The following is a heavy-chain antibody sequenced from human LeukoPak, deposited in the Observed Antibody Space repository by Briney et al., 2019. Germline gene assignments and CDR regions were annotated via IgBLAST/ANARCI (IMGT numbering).Heavy chain of an antibody. CDR1: GFTVSSNY. Sequence: GGSLRLSWAASGFTVSSNYMSWVRQAPGKGLEWVSVIYSGGTTYYADSVKGRFTISRDNSKSTLYLQMNSLRAEDTAVYYCARTTTFAPHFDYWGQGTLVTVSS. CDR3: ARTTTFAPHFDY. V-gene: IGHV3-66*01. J-gene: IGHJ4*02. D-gene: IGHD1-1*01. CDR2: IYSGGTT.